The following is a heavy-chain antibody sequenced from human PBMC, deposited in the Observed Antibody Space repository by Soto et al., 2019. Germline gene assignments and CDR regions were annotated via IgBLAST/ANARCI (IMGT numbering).Heavy chain of an antibody. CDR3: AHGSGWLFDY. CDR2: TYWDDDN. D-gene: IGHD6-19*01. J-gene: IGHJ4*02. V-gene: IGHV2-5*02. CDR1: GFSLNERAVG. Sequence: SGPTLVNPTQTLTLTCTFSGFSLNERAVGVGWIRQPPGKALEWLAFTYWDDDNHYSPSLKNRLTITKDTSKNQVVLTMTNTEPAVTATYYCAHGSGWLFDYWGQGTQVTVSS.